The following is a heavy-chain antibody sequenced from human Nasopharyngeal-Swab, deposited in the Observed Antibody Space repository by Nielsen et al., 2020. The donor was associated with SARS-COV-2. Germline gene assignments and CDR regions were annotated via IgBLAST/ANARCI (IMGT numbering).Heavy chain of an antibody. CDR3: ARSGGRYMVRGSMH. CDR2: IKQDGSEK. Sequence: VRQAPGKGLEWVANIKQDGSEKYYVDSVKGRFTISRDNAKNSLYLQMNSLRAEDTAVYYCARSGGRYMVRGSMHWGQGTLVTVSS. D-gene: IGHD3-10*01. V-gene: IGHV3-7*01. J-gene: IGHJ4*02.